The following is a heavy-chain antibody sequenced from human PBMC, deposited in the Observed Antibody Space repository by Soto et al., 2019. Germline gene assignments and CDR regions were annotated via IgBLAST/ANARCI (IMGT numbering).Heavy chain of an antibody. CDR2: IKQDGSEK. J-gene: IGHJ4*02. CDR1: GFTFSSYW. CDR3: ARDTDYYDSSGYPH. V-gene: IGHV3-7*05. Sequence: GSLRLSCAASGFTFSSYWMSWVRQAPGKGLEWVANIKQDGSEKYYVDSVKGRFTISRDNAKNSLYLQMNSLRAEDTAVYYCARDTDYYDSSGYPHWGQGTLVTVS. D-gene: IGHD3-22*01.